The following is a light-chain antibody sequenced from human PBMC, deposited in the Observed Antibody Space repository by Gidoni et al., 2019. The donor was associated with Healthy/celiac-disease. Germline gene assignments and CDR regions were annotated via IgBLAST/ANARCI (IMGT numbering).Light chain of an antibody. CDR1: QSISIW. V-gene: IGKV1-5*03. CDR3: QQYNSYPYT. J-gene: IGKJ2*01. CDR2: QAS. Sequence: DIQMTQSPSTLSASVGDRVTITCRASQSISIWLAWYQQKPGKAPKLLIYQASSLEGGVPSRFSGSGSGTEFTLTISSLQPDDFATYYCQQYNSYPYTFXQXTKVXIK.